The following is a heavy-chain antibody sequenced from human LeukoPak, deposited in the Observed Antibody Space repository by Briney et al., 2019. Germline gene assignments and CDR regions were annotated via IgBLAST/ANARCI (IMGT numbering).Heavy chain of an antibody. Sequence: GGSLRLSCAASGFTFSSYGMHWVRQAPGKGLEWVAFIRYDGSNKYYADSVKGRFTISRDNSKNTLYLQMNSLRAEDTAVYYCAKDLHDYGDPAPLDYWGQGTLVTVSS. CDR2: IRYDGSNK. CDR1: GFTFSSYG. J-gene: IGHJ4*02. V-gene: IGHV3-30*02. CDR3: AKDLHDYGDPAPLDY. D-gene: IGHD4-17*01.